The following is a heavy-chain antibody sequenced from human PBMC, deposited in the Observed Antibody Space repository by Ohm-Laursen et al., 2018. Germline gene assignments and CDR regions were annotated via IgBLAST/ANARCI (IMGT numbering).Heavy chain of an antibody. CDR2: ICYDGSNK. J-gene: IGHJ4*02. V-gene: IGHV3-33*01. D-gene: IGHD3-22*01. Sequence: SLRLSCAASGFTFSSYGMHWVRQAPGKGLEWVAVICYDGSNKYYADSVKGRFTISRDNSKNTLYLQMNSLRAEDTAVYYCARAKYYDSSDYLYWGQGTRVTVSS. CDR1: GFTFSSYG. CDR3: ARAKYYDSSDYLY.